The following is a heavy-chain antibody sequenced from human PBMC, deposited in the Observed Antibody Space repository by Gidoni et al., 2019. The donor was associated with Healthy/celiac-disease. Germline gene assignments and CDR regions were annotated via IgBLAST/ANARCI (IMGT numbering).Heavy chain of an antibody. CDR2: IYHSGST. V-gene: IGHV4-4*02. J-gene: IGHJ3*02. CDR1: GRASSSSNC. D-gene: IGHD6-19*01. CDR3: ARASEAGTPYGAFDI. Sequence: QVQLQESGAGLVKPAGTLSLTCAVAGRASSSSNCWGWVRQPPGKGLEWIGEIYHSGSTNYNPSLTCRVTISVDKSKIQFSLKMSSATAADTALYYCARASEAGTPYGAFDIWGQGTMVTVSS.